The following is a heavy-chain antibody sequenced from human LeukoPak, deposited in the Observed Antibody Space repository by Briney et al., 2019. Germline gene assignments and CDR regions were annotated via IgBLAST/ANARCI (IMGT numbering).Heavy chain of an antibody. D-gene: IGHD1-26*01. CDR3: ARVIGWDEPFDL. CDR1: GFTFDDYA. CDR2: ISWNSGSI. Sequence: GGSLRLSCAASGFTFDDYAMHWVRQAPGKGLEWVSGISWNSGSIGYADSVKGRFTVSRDNAKNTLYLQMNSLRVEDTAVYYCARVIGWDEPFDLWGHGTLVTVSS. V-gene: IGHV3-9*01. J-gene: IGHJ3*01.